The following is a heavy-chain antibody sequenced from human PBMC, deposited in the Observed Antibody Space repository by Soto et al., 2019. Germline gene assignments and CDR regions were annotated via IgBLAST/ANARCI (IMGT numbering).Heavy chain of an antibody. V-gene: IGHV1-18*01. CDR3: ARGAYYYDSSGYSSFDP. CDR1: GYTFTSYG. Sequence: QVQLVQSGAEVKKPGASVKVSCKASGYTFTSYGISWVRQAPGQGLEWMGWISAYNGDTNYAQKLQGRVTMTTDTSTSTAYMELRSLRSDDTAVYYCARGAYYYDSSGYSSFDPWGQGTLVTVSS. D-gene: IGHD3-22*01. J-gene: IGHJ5*02. CDR2: ISAYNGDT.